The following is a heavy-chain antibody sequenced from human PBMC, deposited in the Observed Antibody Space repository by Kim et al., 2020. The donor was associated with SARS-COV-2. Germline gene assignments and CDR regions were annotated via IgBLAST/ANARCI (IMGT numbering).Heavy chain of an antibody. CDR3: ARAASPDYYFDY. J-gene: IGHJ4*02. Sequence: NYNPTLKSRVTISVDTSKNQFSLKLSSVTAADTAVYYCARAASPDYYFDYWGQGTLVTVSS. V-gene: IGHV4-59*01. D-gene: IGHD6-6*01.